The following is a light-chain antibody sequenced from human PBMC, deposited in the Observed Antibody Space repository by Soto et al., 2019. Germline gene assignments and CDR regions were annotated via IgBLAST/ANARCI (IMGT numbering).Light chain of an antibody. J-gene: IGKJ3*01. CDR1: QDISNY. CDR2: DAS. CDR3: QQSYSFPFT. Sequence: DIQMTQSPSSLSASVGDRVTITCQASQDISNYLNWYQQKPGKAPKLLIYDASNLETGVPSRFSGSGSGTEFTLTITSLQPQDFATYYCQQSYSFPFTFGPGTTVDI. V-gene: IGKV1-39*01.